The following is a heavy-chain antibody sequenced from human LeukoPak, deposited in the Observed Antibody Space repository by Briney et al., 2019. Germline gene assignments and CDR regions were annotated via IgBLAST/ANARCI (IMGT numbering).Heavy chain of an antibody. CDR1: GGSISSYY. D-gene: IGHD3-22*01. V-gene: IGHV4-4*09. J-gene: IGHJ4*02. CDR3: AREQKNYYDSSGFDY. Sequence: SETLSLTCTVSGGSISSYYWSWLRQPPGKGLEWIGYIYTSGSTNYNPSLKSRVTISVDTSKNQSSLKLSSVTAADTAVYYCAREQKNYYDSSGFDYWGQGTLVTVSS. CDR2: IYTSGST.